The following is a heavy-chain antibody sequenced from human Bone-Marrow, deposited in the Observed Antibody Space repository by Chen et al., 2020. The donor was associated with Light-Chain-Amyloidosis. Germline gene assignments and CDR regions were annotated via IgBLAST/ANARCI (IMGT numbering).Heavy chain of an antibody. Sequence: QVQLAQSGAEVKKPGAPVKASCKASGYNFTGYYIHWVRQAPGQGLEWMGWINPNSGGTNYAQNFQGRVTMTRDTSISTAYMELSRLRFDDTAVYYCARGPLNYGYEFLDYWGQGTLVTVSS. J-gene: IGHJ4*02. V-gene: IGHV1-2*02. D-gene: IGHD5-18*01. CDR2: INPNSGGT. CDR3: ARGPLNYGYEFLDY. CDR1: GYNFTGYY.